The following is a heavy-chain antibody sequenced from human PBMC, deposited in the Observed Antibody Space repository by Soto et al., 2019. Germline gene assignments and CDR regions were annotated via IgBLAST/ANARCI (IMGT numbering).Heavy chain of an antibody. Sequence: SETLSLTCAVSGYSISSGYYWGWIRQPPGKGLEWIGYVYHTGRTSYNPSLKSRVSISMDTSKNQFSLSLDSVTAADTAVYFCARDFADFDSWGQGTLVTVSS. J-gene: IGHJ4*02. CDR3: ARDFADFDS. CDR2: VYHTGRT. V-gene: IGHV4-38-2*01. D-gene: IGHD3-3*01. CDR1: GYSISSGYY.